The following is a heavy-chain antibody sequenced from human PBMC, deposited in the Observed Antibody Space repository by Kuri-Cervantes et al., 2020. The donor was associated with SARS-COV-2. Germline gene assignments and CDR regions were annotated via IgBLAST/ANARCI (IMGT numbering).Heavy chain of an antibody. CDR1: GGSISSSSYY. D-gene: IGHD3-3*01. Sequence: SETLSLTCTVSGGSISSSSYYWGWIRQPPGKGLEWIGEINHSGSTNYNPSLKSRVTISVDTSKNQFSLKLSSVTAADTAVYYCARGRGGYYMGGYYFYSMDVWGKGTTVTVSS. CDR3: ARGRGGYYMGGYYFYSMDV. J-gene: IGHJ6*03. CDR2: INHSGST. V-gene: IGHV4-39*07.